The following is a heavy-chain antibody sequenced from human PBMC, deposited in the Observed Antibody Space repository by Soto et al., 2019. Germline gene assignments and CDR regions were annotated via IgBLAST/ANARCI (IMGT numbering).Heavy chain of an antibody. CDR3: ARVAGEYRDY. V-gene: IGHV3-21*01. CDR2: ATTSNYK. Sequence: GESLKISCAASGFTFRTYTMNWVRQAPGKALEWVSSATTSNYKFYADSVKGRFTISRDNAKNSLFLQMNSLRVEDTAIYYCARVAGEYRDYWGQGTLVTVSS. D-gene: IGHD2-21*01. CDR1: GFTFRTYT. J-gene: IGHJ4*02.